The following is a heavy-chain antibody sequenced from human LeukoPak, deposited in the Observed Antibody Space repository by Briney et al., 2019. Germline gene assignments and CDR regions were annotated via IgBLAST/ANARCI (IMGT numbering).Heavy chain of an antibody. V-gene: IGHV3-53*01. CDR2: IHTSGDT. J-gene: IGHJ4*02. D-gene: IGHD4-17*01. Sequence: GGSLRLSCAASGLTGSHNYVSWVRQAPGKGLEWVSAIHTSGDTYYADSVKGRFTISRDNSKNTLYLQMNSLRAEDTAVYYCAKKPFHDYGDYFDYWGQGTLVTVSS. CDR1: GLTGSHNY. CDR3: AKKPFHDYGDYFDY.